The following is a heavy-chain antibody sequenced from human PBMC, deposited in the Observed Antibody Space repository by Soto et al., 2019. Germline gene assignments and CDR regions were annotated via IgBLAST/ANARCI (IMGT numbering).Heavy chain of an antibody. CDR1: GFTFSSYG. CDR2: ISYDGSNK. J-gene: IGHJ6*02. CDR3: AVGYCSSTSCYAPRLYYYGMDV. D-gene: IGHD2-2*01. Sequence: LRLSCAASGFTFSSYGMHWVRQAPGKGLEWVAVISYDGSNKYYADSVKGRFTISRDNSKNTLYLQMNSLRAEDTAVYYCAVGYCSSTSCYAPRLYYYGMDVWGQGTTVTSP. V-gene: IGHV3-30*03.